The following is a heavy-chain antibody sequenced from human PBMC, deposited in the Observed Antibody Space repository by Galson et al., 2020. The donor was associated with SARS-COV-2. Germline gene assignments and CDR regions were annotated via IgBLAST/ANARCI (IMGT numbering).Heavy chain of an antibody. CDR2: ISSSSSYI. Sequence: GGSLRLSCAASGFTFSSYSMNWVRQAPGKGLEWVSSISSSSSYIYYADSVKGRFTISRDNAKNSLYLQMNSLRAEDTAVYYCARDHSHPYGMDVWGQGTTVTVSS. CDR1: GFTFSSYS. J-gene: IGHJ6*02. CDR3: ARDHSHPYGMDV. V-gene: IGHV3-21*01. D-gene: IGHD6-13*01.